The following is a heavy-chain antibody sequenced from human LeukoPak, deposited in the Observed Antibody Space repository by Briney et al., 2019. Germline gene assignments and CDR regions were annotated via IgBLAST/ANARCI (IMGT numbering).Heavy chain of an antibody. CDR1: GFTFSSYW. D-gene: IGHD6-19*01. CDR2: ISGSGGST. J-gene: IGHJ1*01. CDR3: AKDLAVAGPPEYFQH. Sequence: GGSLRLSCAASGFTFSSYWMHWVRQAPGKGLEWVSAISGSGGSTYYADSVKGRFTISRDNSKNTLYLQMNSLRAEDTAVYYCAKDLAVAGPPEYFQHWGQGTLVTVSS. V-gene: IGHV3-23*01.